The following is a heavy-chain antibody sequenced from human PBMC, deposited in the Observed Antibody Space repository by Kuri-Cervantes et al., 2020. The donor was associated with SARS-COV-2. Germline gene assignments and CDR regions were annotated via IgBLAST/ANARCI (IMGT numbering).Heavy chain of an antibody. D-gene: IGHD6-25*01. CDR3: VRGSATFDS. CDR2: INNNTGNQ. CDR1: VYTFTSYA. V-gene: IGHV7-4-1*02. Sequence: ASENVSFKASVYTFTSYAMNWVRQAPGQGLEWIGWINNNTGNQTYAQGLTGRFVFFLDTSVRTAYLQISILKAEDTGVYYFVRGSATFDSWGQGTLVTVSS. J-gene: IGHJ4*02.